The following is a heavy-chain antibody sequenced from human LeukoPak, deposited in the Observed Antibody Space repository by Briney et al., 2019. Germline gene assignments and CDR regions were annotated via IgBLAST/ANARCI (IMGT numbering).Heavy chain of an antibody. V-gene: IGHV1-69*13. CDR1: GGTFSSYA. CDR3: ARVMVRGVIISYFQH. J-gene: IGHJ1*01. CDR2: IIPIFGTA. Sequence: ASVKVSCKASGGTFSSYAISWVRQAPGQGLEWMGGIIPIFGTANYAQKFQGRVTITADESTSTAYMELSSLRSEDTAVYYCARVMVRGVIISYFQHWGQGTLVTVSS. D-gene: IGHD3-10*01.